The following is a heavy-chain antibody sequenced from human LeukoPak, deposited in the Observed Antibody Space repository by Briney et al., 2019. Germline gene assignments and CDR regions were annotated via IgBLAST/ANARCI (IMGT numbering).Heavy chain of an antibody. CDR1: GFTFSDYY. V-gene: IGHV3-11*01. CDR2: ISSSGSTI. CDR3: ARDLTTVVPNCPYCFGY. D-gene: IGHD4-23*01. J-gene: IGHJ4*02. Sequence: GGSLRLSCAASGFTFSDYYMSWIRQAPGKGLEWVSYISSSGSTIYYADSVKGRFTISRDNAKNSLYLQMNSLRAEDTAVYYCARDLTTVVPNCPYCFGYWGQGTLVTVSS.